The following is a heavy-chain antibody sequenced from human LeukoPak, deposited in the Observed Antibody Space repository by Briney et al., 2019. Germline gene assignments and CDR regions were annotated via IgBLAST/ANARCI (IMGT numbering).Heavy chain of an antibody. D-gene: IGHD2/OR15-2a*01. CDR1: GGSISGYF. Sequence: SETLSLTCTVSGGSISGYFWSWVRQPPGKELEWIGYIYYSGSTNYNPSLKSRVTISVDTSKNQFSLKLSSVTAADTAVYFCSRCRVPPTTVFYFGMDVWGKGTTVTVTS. V-gene: IGHV4-59*01. CDR2: IYYSGST. CDR3: SRCRVPPTTVFYFGMDV. J-gene: IGHJ6*04.